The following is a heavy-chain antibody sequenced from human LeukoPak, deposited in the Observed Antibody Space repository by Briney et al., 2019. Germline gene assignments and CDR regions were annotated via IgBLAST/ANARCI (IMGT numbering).Heavy chain of an antibody. Sequence: ASVTVSCKTSGYTFTKYLIHWVRQAPGQGLEWVGTINPNGDATNYAPRLQGRLTLTQDTSTSTVYMELRGLTPDDTAVYYCARPLFCAFDNCGYWLDPWGPGTLVTVSS. CDR2: INPNGDAT. CDR1: GYTFTKYL. V-gene: IGHV1-46*01. J-gene: IGHJ5*02. D-gene: IGHD1-20*01. CDR3: ARPLFCAFDNCGYWLDP.